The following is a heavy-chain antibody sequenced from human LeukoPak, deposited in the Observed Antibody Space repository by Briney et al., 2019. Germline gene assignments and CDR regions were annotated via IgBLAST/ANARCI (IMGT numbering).Heavy chain of an antibody. Sequence: GASVKVSCKASGYTFTGSYIHWVRQAPGQGLEWMGRIKPNSGGTDYAQKFQGKVTLTRDTSISTAYMELGRLRSDDTAVYYCVRGNYYDSSGYSSLDYWGQGTPVTVSS. CDR1: GYTFTGSY. CDR2: IKPNSGGT. D-gene: IGHD3-22*01. J-gene: IGHJ4*02. V-gene: IGHV1-2*06. CDR3: VRGNYYDSSGYSSLDY.